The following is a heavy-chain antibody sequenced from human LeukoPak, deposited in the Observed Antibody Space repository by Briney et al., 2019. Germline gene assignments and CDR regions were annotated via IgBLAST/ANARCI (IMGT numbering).Heavy chain of an antibody. V-gene: IGHV1-69*13. J-gene: IGHJ6*02. CDR3: ARDRGRYSYGSFNYYYYYGMDV. D-gene: IGHD5-18*01. Sequence: SVKVSCKASGGTFSSYAISWVRQAPGQGLEWMGGIIPIFGTANYAQKFQGRVTITADESTSTAYMELSSLRSEDTAVYYCARDRGRYSYGSFNYYYYYGMDVWGQGTTVTVSS. CDR2: IIPIFGTA. CDR1: GGTFSSYA.